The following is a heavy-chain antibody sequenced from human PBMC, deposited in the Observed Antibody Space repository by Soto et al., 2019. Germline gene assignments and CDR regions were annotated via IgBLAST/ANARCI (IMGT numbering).Heavy chain of an antibody. V-gene: IGHV3-9*01. CDR1: GFKFDDYT. CDR3: IKGLNIDYNSAWFYFDY. Sequence: EVQLVESGGGLVQPGRSLRLSCAASGFKFDDYTMHWVRQTPGKGLEWVSSISWSGNNLDYRDSVKGRFTISRDNAKNSLYLQMYSLRVEDTALYYCIKGLNIDYNSAWFYFDYWGQGTVVTVSS. J-gene: IGHJ4*02. D-gene: IGHD6-19*01. CDR2: ISWSGNNL.